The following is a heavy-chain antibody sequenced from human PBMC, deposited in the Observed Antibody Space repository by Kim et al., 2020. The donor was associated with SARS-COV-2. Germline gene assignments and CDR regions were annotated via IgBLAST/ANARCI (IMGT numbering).Heavy chain of an antibody. J-gene: IGHJ6*03. V-gene: IGHV3-23*01. CDR1: GFTISNYA. D-gene: IGHD6-19*01. CDR3: AKGSIAVPRGYYSYMDV. CDR2: ISGSGGST. Sequence: LSLTCAASGFTISNYAMSWVRQAPGKGLEWVSVISGSGGSTYYADSVKGRFTISRDNSKNTLYLQMNSLRAEDTAVYYCAKGSIAVPRGYYSYMDVWGKGTTVTVSS.